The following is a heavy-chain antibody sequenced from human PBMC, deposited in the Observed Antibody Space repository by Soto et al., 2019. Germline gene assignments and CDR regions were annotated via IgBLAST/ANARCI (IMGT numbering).Heavy chain of an antibody. V-gene: IGHV3-30*04. CDR3: ARGLSTSGWYQAD. CDR2: ISYDGSNT. Sequence: SLRLSCAASGFTFSSYAMHWVRQAPGKGLEWVAIISYDGSNTYYADSVKGRFTISRDNSKNTLYLQMNSLRDDDTAVYYCARGLSTSGWYQADWGQGTLVTVSS. CDR1: GFTFSSYA. D-gene: IGHD6-19*01. J-gene: IGHJ4*02.